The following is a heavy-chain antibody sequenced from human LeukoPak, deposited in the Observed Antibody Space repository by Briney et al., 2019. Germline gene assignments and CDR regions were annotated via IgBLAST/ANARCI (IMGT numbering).Heavy chain of an antibody. V-gene: IGHV3-30-3*01. CDR2: ISYDGNNK. CDR3: ARAWRKIAHDYGDYAGWGLFDY. Sequence: GGSLRLSCAASGFTFNSYALHWVRQAPGKGLEWVAVISYDGNNKNYADSVKGRFTISRDDSKNTLYLQMNSLRVEDTAVYYCARAWRKIAHDYGDYAGWGLFDYWGQGTLVTVSS. D-gene: IGHD4-17*01. CDR1: GFTFNSYA. J-gene: IGHJ4*02.